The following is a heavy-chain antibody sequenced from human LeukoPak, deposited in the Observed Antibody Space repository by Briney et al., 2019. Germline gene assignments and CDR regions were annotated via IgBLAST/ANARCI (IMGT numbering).Heavy chain of an antibody. CDR3: ARLPGTTVVRYYYYGMDV. CDR2: IYYSGST. D-gene: IGHD4-23*01. V-gene: IGHV4-59*08. CDR1: GGSISSYY. Sequence: SEALSLTCTVSGGSISSYYWSWIRQPPGKGLEWIGYIYYSGSTNYNPSLKSRVTISVDTSKNQFSLKLSSVTAADTAVYYCARLPGTTVVRYYYYGMDVWGQGTTVTVSS. J-gene: IGHJ6*02.